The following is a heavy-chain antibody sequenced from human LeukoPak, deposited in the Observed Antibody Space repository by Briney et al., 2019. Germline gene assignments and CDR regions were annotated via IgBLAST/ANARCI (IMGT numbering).Heavy chain of an antibody. CDR3: AKGSSSGWSFDY. CDR2: ISGSGGST. Sequence: GGSLRLSCAASGFTFSSYAMSWVRQAPGKGLEWVSAISGSGGSTYYADSVKGRFTISRDNSKNTLCLQMNSLRAEDTAVYYCAKGSSSGWSFDYWGQGTLVTVSS. CDR1: GFTFSSYA. J-gene: IGHJ4*02. V-gene: IGHV3-23*01. D-gene: IGHD6-19*01.